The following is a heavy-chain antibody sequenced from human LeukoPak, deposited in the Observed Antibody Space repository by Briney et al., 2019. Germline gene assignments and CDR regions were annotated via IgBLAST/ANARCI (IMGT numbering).Heavy chain of an antibody. Sequence: VGGPRLSSAASGFTLYTDRTNWVRQTPRKRLEWVGLIRTKTDGETTDNAAPVAGRFAISRDDSRNMLFLQMNSLKTEDTGVYYCTTGGPRRHWGQGTLVTVSS. CDR2: IRTKTDGETT. V-gene: IGHV3-15*01. CDR3: TTGGPRRH. CDR1: GFTLYTDR. J-gene: IGHJ4*02. D-gene: IGHD3-16*01.